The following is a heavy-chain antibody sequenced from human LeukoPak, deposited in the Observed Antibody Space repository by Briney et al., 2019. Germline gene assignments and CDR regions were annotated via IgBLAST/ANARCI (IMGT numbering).Heavy chain of an antibody. D-gene: IGHD3-22*01. J-gene: IGHJ6*02. Sequence: GGSLRLSCAASGFTFSSYAMHWVRQAPGKGLEYVSAISSNGGSTYYANSVKGRFTISRDNSKNTLYLQMGSLSAEDMAVYYCARDPRGYYYDSSGYLGHYGMDVWGQGTTVTVSS. CDR3: ARDPRGYYYDSSGYLGHYGMDV. V-gene: IGHV3-64*01. CDR2: ISSNGGST. CDR1: GFTFSSYA.